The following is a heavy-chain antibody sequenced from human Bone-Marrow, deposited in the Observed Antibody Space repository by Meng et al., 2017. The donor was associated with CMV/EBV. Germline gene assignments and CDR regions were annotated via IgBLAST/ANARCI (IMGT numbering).Heavy chain of an antibody. Sequence: GGSLRLSCAASGFTFSSYAMHWVRQAPGKGLEWVAVISYDGSNKYYADSVKGRFTISRDNSKNTLYLQMNSLRAEDTAVYYCAKDLALLTIFGVGDYCGQGTLVTVSS. CDR3: AKDLALLTIFGVGDY. V-gene: IGHV3-30-3*01. CDR2: ISYDGSNK. J-gene: IGHJ4*02. CDR1: GFTFSSYA. D-gene: IGHD3-3*01.